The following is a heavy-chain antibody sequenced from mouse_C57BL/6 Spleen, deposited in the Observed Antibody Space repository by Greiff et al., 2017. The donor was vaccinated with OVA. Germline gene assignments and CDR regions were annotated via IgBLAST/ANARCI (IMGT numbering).Heavy chain of an antibody. J-gene: IGHJ4*01. CDR2: IWRGGST. Sequence: VQLQQSGPGLVQPSQSLSITCTVSGFSLTSYGVHWVRQSPGKGLEWLGVIWRGGSTDYNAAFMSRLSITKDNSKSQVFFKMNSLQADDTAIYYCAKNMELLYYYAMDYWGQGTSVTVSS. D-gene: IGHD1-1*02. CDR1: GFSLTSYG. CDR3: AKNMELLYYYAMDY. V-gene: IGHV2-5*01.